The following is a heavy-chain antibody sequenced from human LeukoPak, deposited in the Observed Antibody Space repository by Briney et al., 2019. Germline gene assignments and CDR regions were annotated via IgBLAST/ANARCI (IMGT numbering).Heavy chain of an antibody. CDR2: ISAYNGNT. J-gene: IGHJ3*02. V-gene: IGHV1-18*01. CDR3: ARPITIFGVVYAFDI. D-gene: IGHD3-3*01. Sequence: ASVKVSCKASGYTFTSYGISWVRQAPGQGLEWMGWISAYNGNTNYAQKLQGRVTMTTDTSTSTAYMELRSLRSDDTAVYYRARPITIFGVVYAFDIWGQGTMVTVSS. CDR1: GYTFTSYG.